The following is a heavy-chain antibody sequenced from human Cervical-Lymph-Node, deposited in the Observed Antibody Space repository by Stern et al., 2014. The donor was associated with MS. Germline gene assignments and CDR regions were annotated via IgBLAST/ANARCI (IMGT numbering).Heavy chain of an antibody. CDR1: GFNFSSYW. D-gene: IGHD3-16*01. V-gene: IGHV3-74*01. J-gene: IGHJ4*02. Sequence: VQLGESGGGLVQPGGSLRLSCAASGFNFSSYWMHWVRQFQEKGLVCVSQIKRVGREPSYADSVKGRFSIPRENNRDMLYLRMTSLRAEATAVYYFARGVGDFWGQGARVTVSS. CDR2: IKRVGREP. CDR3: ARGVGDF.